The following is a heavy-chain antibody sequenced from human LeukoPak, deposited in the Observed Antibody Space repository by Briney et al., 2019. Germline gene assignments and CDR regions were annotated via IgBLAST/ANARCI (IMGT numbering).Heavy chain of an antibody. Sequence: QTGGSLRLSCAASGFTVSSNSMTWVRQAPGKGLEWVAVISYDGSNKYYADSVKGRFTISRDNSKNTLYLQMNSLRAEDTAVYYCAKEPGGIAARYYFDYWGQGTLVTVSS. CDR1: GFTVSSNS. CDR3: AKEPGGIAARYYFDY. V-gene: IGHV3-30*18. CDR2: ISYDGSNK. D-gene: IGHD6-6*01. J-gene: IGHJ4*02.